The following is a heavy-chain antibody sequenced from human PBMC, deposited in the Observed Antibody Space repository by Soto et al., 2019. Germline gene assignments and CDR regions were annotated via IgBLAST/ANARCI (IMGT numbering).Heavy chain of an antibody. D-gene: IGHD1-26*01. CDR2: ISSGSAYI. CDR1: TFRMYS. CDR3: ARDQGGSYDSLFYP. J-gene: IGHJ5*02. Sequence: EVQVVESGGGLVKPGGSLRLSCTLTFRMYSMNWVRQAPGKGMEWVASISSGSAYIKYAESVKGRFTISRDNAKNSLHLKMNRLIAEDTAIYHCARDQGGSYDSLFYPWGQGTRVTVSS. V-gene: IGHV3-21*06.